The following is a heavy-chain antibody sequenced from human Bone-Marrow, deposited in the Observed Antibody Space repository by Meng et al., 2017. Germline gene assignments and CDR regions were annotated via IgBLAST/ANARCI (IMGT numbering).Heavy chain of an antibody. Sequence: GESLKISCAASGFTFANYAMSWVRQAPGKGLEWVSAIRGSGGTTYHGDSVQGRFTISRDNSKSILYLQMNGLRAEDTAVYYCAKGSYIDSYEVRDWGQGTLVTVSS. D-gene: IGHD3-10*01. CDR3: AKGSYIDSYEVRD. CDR2: IRGSGGTT. CDR1: GFTFANYA. J-gene: IGHJ4*02. V-gene: IGHV3-23*01.